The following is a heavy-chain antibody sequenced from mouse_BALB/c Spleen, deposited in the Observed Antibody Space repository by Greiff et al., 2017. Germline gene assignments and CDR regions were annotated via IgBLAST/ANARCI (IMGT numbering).Heavy chain of an antibody. CDR1: GFTFSSFG. V-gene: IGHV5-17*02. CDR3: ARPIYYGPMDY. J-gene: IGHJ4*01. Sequence: EVHLVESGGGLVQPGGSRKLSCAASGFTFSSFGMHWVRQAPEKGLEWVAYISSGSSTIYYADTVKGRFSISRDNTKNTLFLQMTSIRSEDTAMYYCARPIYYGPMDYWGQGTSVTVSS. CDR2: ISSGSSTI. D-gene: IGHD2-1*01.